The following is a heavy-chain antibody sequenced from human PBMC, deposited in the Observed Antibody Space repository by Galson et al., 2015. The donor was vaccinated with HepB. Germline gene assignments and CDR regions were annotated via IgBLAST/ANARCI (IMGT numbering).Heavy chain of an antibody. J-gene: IGHJ4*02. V-gene: IGHV4-39*01. CDR2: INYRGST. Sequence: ETLSLTCTVSGGSISSNSYYWGWIRQPPGKGLEWIGSINYRGSTYYNPSLKSRVTISVDTSKNQFSLKLNSVTAADTAVYYCAISSAWYPYYIDYWGQGTLVTVSS. CDR3: AISSAWYPYYIDY. D-gene: IGHD6-19*01. CDR1: GGSISSNSYY.